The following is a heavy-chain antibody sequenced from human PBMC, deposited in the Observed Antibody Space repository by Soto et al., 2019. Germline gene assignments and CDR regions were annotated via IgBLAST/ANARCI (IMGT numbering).Heavy chain of an antibody. V-gene: IGHV3-7*01. J-gene: IGHJ4*02. CDR2: IKQDGSEK. CDR3: ARDEYRDSSALDY. Sequence: GGSLRLSCAASGFTFSSYWMSWVRQAPGKGLEWVANIKQDGSEKYYVDSVKGRFTISRDITNNSLYLQMDSLRVEDTAVYYCARDEYRDSSALDYWGQGTLVTVSS. D-gene: IGHD4-4*01. CDR1: GFTFSSYW.